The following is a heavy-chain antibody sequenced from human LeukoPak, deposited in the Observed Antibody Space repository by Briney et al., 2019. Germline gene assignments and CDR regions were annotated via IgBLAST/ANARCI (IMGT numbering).Heavy chain of an antibody. CDR2: INHSGST. Sequence: PSETLSLTCAVYGGSFSGYYWSWIRQPPGKGLEWIGEINHSGSTNYNPSLKSRVTISVVTSKNQFSLKLSSVTAADTAVYYCAREGDPAAANHNWFDPWGQGTQVTVSS. CDR1: GGSFSGYY. CDR3: AREGDPAAANHNWFDP. D-gene: IGHD6-13*01. J-gene: IGHJ5*02. V-gene: IGHV4-34*01.